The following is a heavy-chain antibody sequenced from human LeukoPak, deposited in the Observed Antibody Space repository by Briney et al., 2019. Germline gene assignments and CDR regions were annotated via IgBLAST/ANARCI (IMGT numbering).Heavy chain of an antibody. Sequence: PGGSLRLSCAASGFTFSSYAMSWVRQAPGKGLEWVSGISWNSGSIGYADSVRGRFTISRDNAKNSLYLQMNSLRAEDTALYYCAKDRYDSSGYYPFDYWGQGTLVTVSS. V-gene: IGHV3-9*01. D-gene: IGHD3-22*01. CDR3: AKDRYDSSGYYPFDY. J-gene: IGHJ4*02. CDR1: GFTFSSYA. CDR2: ISWNSGSI.